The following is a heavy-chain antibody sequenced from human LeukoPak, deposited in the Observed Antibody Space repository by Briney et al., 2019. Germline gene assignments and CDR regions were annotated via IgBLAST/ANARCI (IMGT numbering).Heavy chain of an antibody. CDR1: GGSISSSSYY. V-gene: IGHV4-39*01. D-gene: IGHD3-22*01. J-gene: IGHJ4*02. CDR2: IYYSGST. CDR3: ARPLYDSSGYFDY. Sequence: SETLSLTCTVSGGSISSSSYYRGWIRQPPGKGLEWIGSIYYSGSTYYNPSLKSRVTISVDTSRNQFSLKLSSVTAADTAVYYCARPLYDSSGYFDYWGQGTLVTVSS.